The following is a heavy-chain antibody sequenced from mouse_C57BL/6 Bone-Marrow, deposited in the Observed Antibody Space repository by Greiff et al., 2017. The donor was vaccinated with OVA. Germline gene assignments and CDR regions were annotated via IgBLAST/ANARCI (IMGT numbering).Heavy chain of an antibody. D-gene: IGHD1-1*01. CDR1: RFNIKDDY. V-gene: IGHV14-4*01. CDR2: IDPENGDT. J-gene: IGHJ4*01. CDR3: TFYYAYAMDY. Sequence: VQLQQSGAELVRPGASVKLSCTASRFNIKDDYMHWVKQRPEQGLEWIGWIDPENGDTEYASKFQGKATITADTSSNTAYLQLSSLTSEDTAVYYCTFYYAYAMDYWGQGTSVTVSS.